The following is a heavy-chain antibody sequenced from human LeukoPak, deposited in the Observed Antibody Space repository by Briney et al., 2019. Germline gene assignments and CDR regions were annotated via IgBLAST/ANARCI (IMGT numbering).Heavy chain of an antibody. V-gene: IGHV3-11*01. CDR1: GFTFSDYY. D-gene: IGHD4-11*01. CDR3: ARRTFDSNYYYYGMDV. J-gene: IGHJ6*02. Sequence: PGGSLRLSCAASGFTFSDYYMSWIRQAPGKGLEWVSYISSSGSTIYYADSVKGRFTISRDNAKNSLYLQMNSLRAEDTAVYYCARRTFDSNYYYYGMDVWGQGTTVTVSS. CDR2: ISSSGSTI.